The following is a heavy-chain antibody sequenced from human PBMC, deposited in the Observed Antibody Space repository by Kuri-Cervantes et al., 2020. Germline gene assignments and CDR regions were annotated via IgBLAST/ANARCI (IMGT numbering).Heavy chain of an antibody. CDR1: GFTFSSYA. Sequence: LSLTCAASGFTFSSYAMSWVRQAPGKGLEWVSAISGSGGSTYCADSVKGRFTISRDNSKNTLYLQMNSLRAEDTAVYYCAKDRGGSYPNDAFDIWGQGTMVTVSS. D-gene: IGHD1-26*01. CDR3: AKDRGGSYPNDAFDI. J-gene: IGHJ3*02. CDR2: ISGSGGST. V-gene: IGHV3-23*01.